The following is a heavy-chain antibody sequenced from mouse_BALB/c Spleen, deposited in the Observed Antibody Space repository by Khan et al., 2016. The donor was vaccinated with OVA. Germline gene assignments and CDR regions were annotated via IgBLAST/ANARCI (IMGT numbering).Heavy chain of an antibody. V-gene: IGHV1S132*01. CDR2: IFPVTGTT. CDR3: ARGYFGNYEFVY. J-gene: IGHJ3*01. Sequence: QVQLQQSGAELVKPGASVKLSCKTSGYTFTSYWIQWVKQRPGQGLGWIGQIFPVTGTTYYNENFKGKATLTVDTSSSTAYMQLSSLTSEDSAFYFCARGYFGNYEFVYWGQGTLVTVSP. CDR1: GYTFTSYW. D-gene: IGHD2-1*01.